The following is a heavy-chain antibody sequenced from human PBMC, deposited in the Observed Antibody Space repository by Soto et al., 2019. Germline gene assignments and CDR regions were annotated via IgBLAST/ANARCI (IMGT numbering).Heavy chain of an antibody. J-gene: IGHJ2*01. CDR2: INDRGSI. CDR3: ARESHDILTGPPWVWYFDL. CDR1: GGSFSGYY. V-gene: IGHV4-34*01. D-gene: IGHD3-9*01. Sequence: QVQLQQWGAGPLRPLETLSLTCGVSGGSFSGYYWAWIPQSPGKGLEWIGEINDRGSINYNPSLKSRVSISVDTSKNHYSLNLRSLTAAATAVYYCARESHDILTGPPWVWYFDLWGRGTLVTVSS.